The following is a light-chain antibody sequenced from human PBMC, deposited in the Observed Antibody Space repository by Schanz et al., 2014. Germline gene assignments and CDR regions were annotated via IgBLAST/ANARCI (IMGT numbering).Light chain of an antibody. CDR1: QFISRK. CDR3: QKSDT. Sequence: GDRVTITCRARQFISRKLAWYQQKPGKAPKLLIYDASSLESGVPSRFSGSLSGTEFTLTISSLQPDDFATYYCQKSDTFGQGTKLEIK. V-gene: IGKV1-5*01. J-gene: IGKJ2*01. CDR2: DAS.